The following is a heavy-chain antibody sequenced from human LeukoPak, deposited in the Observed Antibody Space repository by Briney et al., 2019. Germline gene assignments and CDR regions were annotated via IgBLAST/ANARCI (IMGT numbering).Heavy chain of an antibody. Sequence: TGESLKISCKASGYSFTTHWIVWVGQMPGKDLEWMGIIYAGDSDTRYSPSFQGQVTISADKSISTAYLQWSSLKASDTAMYYCARLSDSGANSWFDPWGQGNLVTVSS. CDR2: IYAGDSDT. D-gene: IGHD4/OR15-4a*01. V-gene: IGHV5-51*01. CDR1: GYSFTTHW. J-gene: IGHJ5*02. CDR3: ARLSDSGANSWFDP.